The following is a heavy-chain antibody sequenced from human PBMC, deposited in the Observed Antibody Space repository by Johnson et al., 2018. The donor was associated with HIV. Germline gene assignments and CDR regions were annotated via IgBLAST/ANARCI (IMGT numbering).Heavy chain of an antibody. D-gene: IGHD2-8*01. CDR3: ARDNIVLMVGGAFDI. J-gene: IGHJ3*02. CDR2: ISYDGSNK. Sequence: VQLVESGGGVVQPGRSLRLSCAASGFTFSSYGMHWVRQAPGKGLEWVAIISYDGSNKYYADSVKGRFTISRDNSKNTLYLQMNSLSAEDTAVYYCARDNIVLMVGGAFDIWGQGTMVTVSS. V-gene: IGHV3-30*03. CDR1: GFTFSSYG.